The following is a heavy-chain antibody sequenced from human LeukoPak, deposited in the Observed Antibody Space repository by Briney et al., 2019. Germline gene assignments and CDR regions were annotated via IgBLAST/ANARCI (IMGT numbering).Heavy chain of an antibody. Sequence: SETLSLTCAVYGGSFSGYYWSWIRQPPGKGLEWIGEINHSGSTNYNPSLKSRVTISVDTSKNQFSLKLSSVTAADTAVYYCARGHNYDSSGYYYWGQGTLVTVSS. CDR1: GGSFSGYY. D-gene: IGHD3-22*01. V-gene: IGHV4-34*01. J-gene: IGHJ4*02. CDR3: ARGHNYDSSGYYY. CDR2: INHSGST.